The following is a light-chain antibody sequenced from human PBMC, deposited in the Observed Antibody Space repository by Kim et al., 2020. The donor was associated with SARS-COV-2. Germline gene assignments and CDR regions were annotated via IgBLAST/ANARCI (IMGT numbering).Light chain of an antibody. CDR1: SSNIENYY. Sequence: GQKVTISCSGSSSNIENYYVSWYQQLPGTAPKLLIYDNNMRHSGIPDRFAGSKSGTSATLGITGLQTGDEADYYCGTWDSSLGTVVFGGGTQLTVL. CDR2: DNN. CDR3: GTWDSSLGTVV. V-gene: IGLV1-51*01. J-gene: IGLJ2*01.